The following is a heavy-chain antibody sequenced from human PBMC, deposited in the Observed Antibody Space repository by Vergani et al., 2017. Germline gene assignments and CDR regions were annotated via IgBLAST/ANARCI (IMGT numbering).Heavy chain of an antibody. CDR2: IRNKANDYTT. D-gene: IGHD6-6*01. V-gene: IGHV3-72*01. J-gene: IGHJ4*02. CDR3: ARVRGSIAARYFDY. Sequence: EVQVVESGGGLVQPGGSLRLSCAASGFIFSDHYMDWVRQAPGKGLEWVGRIRNKANDYTTQYAASVKGRFTISRDDSKSYLYLQMNSLRAEDTAVYYCARVRGSIAARYFDYWGQGTLVTVSS. CDR1: GFIFSDHY.